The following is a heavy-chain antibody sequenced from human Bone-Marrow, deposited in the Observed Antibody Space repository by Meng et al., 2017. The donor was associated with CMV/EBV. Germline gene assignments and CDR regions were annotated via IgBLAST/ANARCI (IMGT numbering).Heavy chain of an antibody. D-gene: IGHD2-2*01. CDR2: ISYDGSNK. V-gene: IGHV3-30*04. Sequence: GGSLRLSCAASGFTFNNYAMHWVRQAPGKGLEWVAVISYDGSNKYYADSVKGRFTISRDNSKNTLCLQMNSLRAEDTAMYYCARDQFDIVVVPAAKLDYWGQGTLVTVSS. CDR1: GFTFNNYA. CDR3: ARDQFDIVVVPAAKLDY. J-gene: IGHJ4*02.